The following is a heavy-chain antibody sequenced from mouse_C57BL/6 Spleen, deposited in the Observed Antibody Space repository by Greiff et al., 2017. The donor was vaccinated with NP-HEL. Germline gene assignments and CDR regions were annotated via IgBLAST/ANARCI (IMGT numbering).Heavy chain of an antibody. CDR1: GYTFTSYW. CDR3: AGLGHDWARFDY. D-gene: IGHD3-3*01. J-gene: IGHJ2*01. Sequence: QVQLQQPGAELVMPGASVKLSCKASGYTFTSYWMHWVKQRPGQGLEWIGEIDPSDSYTNYNQKFKGKSTLTVDKSSSTAYLQLSSLTSEDSAVYYCAGLGHDWARFDYWGQGTTLTVSS. CDR2: IDPSDSYT. V-gene: IGHV1-69*01.